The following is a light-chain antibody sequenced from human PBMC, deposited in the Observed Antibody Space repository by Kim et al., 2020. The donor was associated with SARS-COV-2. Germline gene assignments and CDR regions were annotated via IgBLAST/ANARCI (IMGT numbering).Light chain of an antibody. J-gene: IGKJ2*01. CDR1: QDITNY. CDR3: QQYDNLPST. V-gene: IGKV1-33*01. Sequence: DIQMTQSPSSLSASVGDRVTITCQASQDITNYLNWYQQKPGKAPKVLIYDASSLETGVPSRFSGSGFGTDFTFTISSLQPEDIATYYCQQYDNLPSTFGQGTKLEI. CDR2: DAS.